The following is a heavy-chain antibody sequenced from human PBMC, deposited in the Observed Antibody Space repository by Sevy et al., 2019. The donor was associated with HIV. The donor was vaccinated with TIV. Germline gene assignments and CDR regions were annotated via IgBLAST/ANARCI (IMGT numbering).Heavy chain of an antibody. J-gene: IGHJ6*03. CDR2: ISGSYSST. V-gene: IGHV3-23*01. Sequence: GESLKISCAASGFTFSTYAMTWVRQAPGKGLEWVSGISGSYSSTVYADSVKGRFTISRDNSKNMLYLQMDSLRAEDTAVYYCAKEGVEAAGTGYYMDVWGKGTTVTVSS. D-gene: IGHD6-13*01. CDR3: AKEGVEAAGTGYYMDV. CDR1: GFTFSTYA.